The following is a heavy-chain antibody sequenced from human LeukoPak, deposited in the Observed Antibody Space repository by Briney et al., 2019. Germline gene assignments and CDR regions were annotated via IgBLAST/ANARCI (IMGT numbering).Heavy chain of an antibody. J-gene: IGHJ4*02. CDR2: IYYSGST. CDR1: GGSVSSGSYY. Sequence: SETLSLTCIVSGGSVSSGSYYWSWIRQPPGKGLEWIGYIYYSGSTNYNPSLKSRVTTSVDTSKNQFSLKLSSVTAADTAVYYCAREYYYDSSGYSRYYFDYWGQGTPVTVSS. CDR3: AREYYYDSSGYSRYYFDY. V-gene: IGHV4-61*01. D-gene: IGHD3-22*01.